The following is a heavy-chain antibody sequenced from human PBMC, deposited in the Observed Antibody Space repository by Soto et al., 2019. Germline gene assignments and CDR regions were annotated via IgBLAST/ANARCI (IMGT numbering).Heavy chain of an antibody. Sequence: PSETLSLTCTVSGGSLSGYYWSWLRQPPGKRLEWIGYIYNSGSTDYNPSLKSRVTISVDTSKNQFSLKLSSATAADTAVYYCARLYTYGLFYFDYWGRGTLVTVSS. CDR3: ARLYTYGLFYFDY. J-gene: IGHJ4*01. CDR2: IYNSGST. CDR1: GGSLSGYY. D-gene: IGHD5-18*01. V-gene: IGHV4-59*01.